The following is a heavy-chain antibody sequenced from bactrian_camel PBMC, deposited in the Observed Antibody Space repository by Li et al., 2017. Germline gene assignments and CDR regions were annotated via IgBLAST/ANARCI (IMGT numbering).Heavy chain of an antibody. CDR1: GHTVNSHC. Sequence: HVQLVESGGGLVQPGGSLRLSCAASGHTVNSHCMGWFRQAPGKEREGVATFIYDGSTRYADSARGRFTISQDSAKNIMYLQMDSLKPEDTALYYCAADTGDSGPYSAWPVVAGWVYNFWGQGTQVTVS. CDR3: AADTGDSGPYSAWPVVAGWVYNF. CDR2: FIYDGST. V-gene: IGHV3S53*01. D-gene: IGHD6*01. J-gene: IGHJ4*01.